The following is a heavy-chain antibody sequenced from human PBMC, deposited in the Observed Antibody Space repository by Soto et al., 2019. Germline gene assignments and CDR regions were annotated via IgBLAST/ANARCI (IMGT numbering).Heavy chain of an antibody. CDR2: INHSGST. CDR1: GGSFSGYY. Sequence: PSETLSLTCAVYGGSFSGYYWSWIRQPPGKGLEWIGEINHSGSTNYNPSLKSRVTISVDTSKNQFSLKLSSVTAADTAVYYCARVRGYSYGYKTSWFDPWGQGTLVTVSS. CDR3: ARVRGYSYGYKTSWFDP. D-gene: IGHD5-18*01. J-gene: IGHJ5*02. V-gene: IGHV4-34*01.